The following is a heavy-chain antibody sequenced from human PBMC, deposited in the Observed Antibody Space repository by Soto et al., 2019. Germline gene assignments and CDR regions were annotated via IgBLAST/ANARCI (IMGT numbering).Heavy chain of an antibody. CDR1: GGSFSGYY. D-gene: IGHD3-10*01. V-gene: IGHV4-34*01. CDR2: ITDSGST. J-gene: IGHJ1*01. CDR3: ARSRGGAQD. Sequence: LSLTCAGYGGSFSGYYWSWIRQPPGKGLEWIGEITDSGSTNYNSSLKSRVTISVDTSKNQFSLKLRSVTAADTAVYYRARSRGGAQDWGQGTLVTVSS.